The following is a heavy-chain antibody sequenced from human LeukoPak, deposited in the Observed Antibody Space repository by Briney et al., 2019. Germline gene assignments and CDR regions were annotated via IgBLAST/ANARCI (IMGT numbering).Heavy chain of an antibody. CDR3: ARDTIFTNYDILTANFPFDY. D-gene: IGHD3-9*01. Sequence: GGSLRLSCAASGFTFSSYWMSWVRQAPGKGLEWVANIKQDGSEKYYVDSVKGRFTISRDNAKNSLYLQMNSLRAEDAAVYYCARDTIFTNYDILTANFPFDYWGQGTLVTVSS. V-gene: IGHV3-7*01. J-gene: IGHJ4*02. CDR1: GFTFSSYW. CDR2: IKQDGSEK.